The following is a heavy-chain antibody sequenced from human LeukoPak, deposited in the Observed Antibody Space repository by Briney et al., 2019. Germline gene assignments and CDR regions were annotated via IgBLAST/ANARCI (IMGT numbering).Heavy chain of an antibody. Sequence: GGSLRLSCAASGFSFNSHGMHWVRQAPGKGREGVAFIRFDETDKYYIASVKGRFSISRDNSKNTLFLQMNSLRTEDTALYYCARDQGGYSYGAFDYWGQGTLVTVSP. J-gene: IGHJ4*02. V-gene: IGHV3-30*02. CDR2: IRFDETDK. D-gene: IGHD5-18*01. CDR1: GFSFNSHG. CDR3: ARDQGGYSYGAFDY.